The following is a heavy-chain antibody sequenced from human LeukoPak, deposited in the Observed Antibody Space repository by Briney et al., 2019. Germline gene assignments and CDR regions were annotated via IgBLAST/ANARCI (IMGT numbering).Heavy chain of an antibody. CDR3: ARGLRRSSVVPPLLAPPSMVRGSNVYYFDY. Sequence: KPSETLSLTCAVYGGSFSGYYWSWIRQPPGKGLEWIGEINHSGSTNYNPSLKSRVTISVDTSKNQFSLKLSSVTAADTAVYYCARGLRRSSVVPPLLAPPSMVRGSNVYYFDYWGQGTLVTVSS. V-gene: IGHV4-34*01. CDR2: INHSGST. J-gene: IGHJ4*02. D-gene: IGHD3-10*01. CDR1: GGSFSGYY.